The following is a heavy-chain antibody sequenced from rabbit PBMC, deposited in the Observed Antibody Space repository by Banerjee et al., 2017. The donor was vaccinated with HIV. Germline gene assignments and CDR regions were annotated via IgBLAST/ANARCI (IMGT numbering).Heavy chain of an antibody. V-gene: IGHV1S40*01. D-gene: IGHD2-1*01. CDR1: GFTLSSSYD. CDR3: VRDMTRKDL. J-gene: IGHJ3*01. Sequence: QSLEESGGDLVKPGASLTLTCTASGFTLSSSYDLCWGLRAAGKGRERIACIYGGSSGTTYSATVTKGLFTIAKTTSTAVKLQRTSLKAADTASYFCVRDMTRKDLWGQGTLVTVS. CDR2: IYGGSSGTT.